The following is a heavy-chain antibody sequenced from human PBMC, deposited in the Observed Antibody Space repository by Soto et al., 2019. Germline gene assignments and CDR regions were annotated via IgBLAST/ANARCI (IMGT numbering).Heavy chain of an antibody. J-gene: IGHJ4*02. CDR1: GFTFSSYG. CDR3: ARDGAMITFGGTRTHLDY. CDR2: IWYDGSNK. Sequence: GGSLRLSCAASGFTFSSYGMHWVRQAPGKGLEWVAVIWYDGSNKYYADSVKGRFTISRDNSKNTLYLQMNSLRAEDTAVYYCARDGAMITFGGTRTHLDYWGQGTLVTVSS. V-gene: IGHV3-33*01. D-gene: IGHD3-16*01.